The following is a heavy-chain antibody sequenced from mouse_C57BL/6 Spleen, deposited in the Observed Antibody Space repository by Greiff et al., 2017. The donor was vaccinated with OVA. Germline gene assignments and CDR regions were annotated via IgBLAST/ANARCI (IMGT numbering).Heavy chain of an antibody. V-gene: IGHV1-82*01. CDR3: AREGYYGSSSHYYAMDY. D-gene: IGHD1-1*01. Sequence: QVQLQQSGPELVKPGASVKISCKASGYAFSSSWMNWVKQRPGKGLEWIGRIYPGDGDTNYNGKFKGKATLTADKSSSTAYMQLSSLTSEDSAVYFCAREGYYGSSSHYYAMDYWGQGTSVTVSS. CDR2: IYPGDGDT. CDR1: GYAFSSSW. J-gene: IGHJ4*01.